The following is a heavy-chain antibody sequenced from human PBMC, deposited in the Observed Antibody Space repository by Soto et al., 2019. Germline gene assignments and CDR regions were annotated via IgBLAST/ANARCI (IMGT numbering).Heavy chain of an antibody. CDR3: TTSGRRWLDAFHI. V-gene: IGHV4-34*08. Sequence: SLASGVEGGRFRVYFWNWVRQPPGKGLEWIGEVTPSGGSNYNPSLKSRVTISKDTSKNQFSLKVTSVTAADTVVYYCTTSGRRWLDAFHIWGQGAMVPSPQ. CDR1: GGRFRVYF. CDR2: VTPSGGS. D-gene: IGHD5-12*01. J-gene: IGHJ3*02.